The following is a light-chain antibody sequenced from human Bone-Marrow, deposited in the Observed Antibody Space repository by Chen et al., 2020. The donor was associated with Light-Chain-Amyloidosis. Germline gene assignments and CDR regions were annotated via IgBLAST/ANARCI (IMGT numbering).Light chain of an antibody. J-gene: IGLJ1*01. CDR1: SSDIGDHMY. CDR2: DDT. V-gene: IGLV2-14*03. Sequence: SALTQPASVSGSPGQALTLPCTGASSDIGDHMYFPWYHHHPGKCPKLNIFDDTKRPSGVSDRFSGSKSGNTASLTISGLQAEDEADYYCTSYRVMNSIVFGTGTKISVL. CDR3: TSYRVMNSIV.